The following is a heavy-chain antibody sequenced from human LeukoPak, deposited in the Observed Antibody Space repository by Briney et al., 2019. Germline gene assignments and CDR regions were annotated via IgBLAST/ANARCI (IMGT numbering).Heavy chain of an antibody. CDR2: IRYDGSNK. CDR1: GFTFSSHG. V-gene: IGHV3-30*02. CDR3: AKVGTDSSGYSCDY. Sequence: GGSLRLSCAASGFTFSSHGMHWVRQAPGKGLEWVAFIRYDGSNKFYADSVKGRFTISRDNSKNTLYLQMNSLRAEDTAVYYCAKVGTDSSGYSCDYWGQGTLVTVSS. J-gene: IGHJ4*02. D-gene: IGHD3-22*01.